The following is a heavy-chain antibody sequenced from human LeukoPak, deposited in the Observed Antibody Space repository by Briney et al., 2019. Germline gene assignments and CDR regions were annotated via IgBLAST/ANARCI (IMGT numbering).Heavy chain of an antibody. D-gene: IGHD6-13*01. CDR2: IYPGDSDT. Sequence: GKSLKISCKGSGYTFTTYWIGWVRQMPGKGLEWMGIIYPGDSDTRYSPSFQGQVTISADKSISIAYLQWSSLKASDTAIYYCARQGTASRFGYFDYWGQGTLVAVSS. CDR1: GYTFTTYW. V-gene: IGHV5-51*01. J-gene: IGHJ4*02. CDR3: ARQGTASRFGYFDY.